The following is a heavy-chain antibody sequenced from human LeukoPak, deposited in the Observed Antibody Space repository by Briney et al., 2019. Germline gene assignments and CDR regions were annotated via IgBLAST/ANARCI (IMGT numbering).Heavy chain of an antibody. Sequence: GGSLTLSCTGSRFPFSIYAMSCVRQAPGKGLEWVSYTSTSGSDTYYADSVKGRLTTSRDNSKNTLYLEMNSLRVEDTAVYYCVLDARLGESLRWGQGTLVTVSS. D-gene: IGHD3-16*01. V-gene: IGHV3-23*01. J-gene: IGHJ4*02. CDR1: RFPFSIYA. CDR3: VLDARLGESLR. CDR2: TSTSGSDT.